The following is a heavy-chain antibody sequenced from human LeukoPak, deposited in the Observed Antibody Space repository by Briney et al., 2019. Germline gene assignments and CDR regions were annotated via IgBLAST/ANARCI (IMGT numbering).Heavy chain of an antibody. J-gene: IGHJ2*01. CDR1: GFTFSNYG. Sequence: GGSLRLSCAPSGFTFSNYGIHWVRLAPRKGPEGVAAISYDGTKKFYSDSGEGRFTISRDNSMNTLYLQINSLRAEDTALYFCARDADTTTLDWYFDLWGAGTLLTVSS. CDR3: ARDADTTTLDWYFDL. D-gene: IGHD4-23*01. V-gene: IGHV3-30*03. CDR2: ISYDGTKK.